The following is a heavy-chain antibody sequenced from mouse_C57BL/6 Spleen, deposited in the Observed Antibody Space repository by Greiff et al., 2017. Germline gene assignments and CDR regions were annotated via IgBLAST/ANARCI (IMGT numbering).Heavy chain of an antibody. CDR3: ARHYGSSPYAMDY. Sequence: VQLQQSGPELVKPGASVKISCKASGYAFSSSWMNWVKQRPGKGLEWIGRIYPGDGDTNYNGKFKGKATLTADKSSSTAYMQLSSLTSEDSAVYFCARHYGSSPYAMDYWGQGTSVTVSS. J-gene: IGHJ4*01. V-gene: IGHV1-82*01. D-gene: IGHD1-1*01. CDR1: GYAFSSSW. CDR2: IYPGDGDT.